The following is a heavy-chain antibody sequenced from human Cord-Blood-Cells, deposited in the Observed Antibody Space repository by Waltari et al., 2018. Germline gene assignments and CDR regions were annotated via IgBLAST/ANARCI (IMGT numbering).Heavy chain of an antibody. CDR3: ARDPHSSSYGSGQH. CDR2: IIPIFGKA. J-gene: IGHJ1*01. CDR1: GGTFSSYA. V-gene: IGHV1-69*12. Sequence: QVQLVQSGAEVKKPGSSVKVSCKASGGTFSSYAISWVRQAPGQGLEWMGGIIPIFGKAKYAQKFQGVVTITADETTSTAYRELSSLRSEDTAVYYCARDPHSSSYGSGQHWGQGTLVTVSS. D-gene: IGHD6-6*01.